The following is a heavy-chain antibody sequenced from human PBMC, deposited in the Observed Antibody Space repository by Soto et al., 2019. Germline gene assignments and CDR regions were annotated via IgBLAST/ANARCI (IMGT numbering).Heavy chain of an antibody. J-gene: IGHJ4*02. CDR1: GFTFGDYA. CDR3: TRGNGYSSSWYLDY. Sequence: GALRLSCTASGFTFGDYAMSWFRQAPGKGLEWVGFIRSKAYGGTTEYAASVKGRFTISRDDSKSIAYLQMNSLKTEDTAVYYCTRGNGYSSSWYLDYWGQGTLVTVSS. V-gene: IGHV3-49*03. D-gene: IGHD6-13*01. CDR2: IRSKAYGGTT.